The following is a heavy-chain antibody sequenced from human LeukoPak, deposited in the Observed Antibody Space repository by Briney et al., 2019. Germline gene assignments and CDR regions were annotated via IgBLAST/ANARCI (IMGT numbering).Heavy chain of an antibody. CDR2: INHSGST. J-gene: IGHJ3*02. Sequence: SETLSLTRAAYGGSFSGYYCSWIRQPPGKGLEWIGEINHSGSTNYNPSLKSRVTISADTSKNQFSLKLSSVTAADTAVYYCATLWLRGLVAFDIWGQGTMVTVSS. CDR3: ATLWLRGLVAFDI. CDR1: GGSFSGYY. V-gene: IGHV4-34*01. D-gene: IGHD5-18*01.